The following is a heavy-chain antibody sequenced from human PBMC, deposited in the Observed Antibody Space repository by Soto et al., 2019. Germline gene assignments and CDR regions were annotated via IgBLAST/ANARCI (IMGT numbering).Heavy chain of an antibody. D-gene: IGHD3-10*01. CDR2: VNPNNGDT. CDR1: GYTFSNYD. Sequence: QVQLVQSGAELKKPGASVKVSCKASGYTFSNYDMNWVRQATGQGPEWIGWVNPNNGDTGYAQKFQGPVNLTTDISTTTAYMELTSLRSEYTAIYYCAKVSRKGSAIDFDYWGQGTLITVSS. CDR3: AKVSRKGSAIDFDY. J-gene: IGHJ4*02. V-gene: IGHV1-8*01.